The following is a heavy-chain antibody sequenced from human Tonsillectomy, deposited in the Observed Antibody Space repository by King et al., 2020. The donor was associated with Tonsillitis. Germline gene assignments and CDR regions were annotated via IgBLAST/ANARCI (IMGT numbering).Heavy chain of an antibody. D-gene: IGHD2/OR15-2a*01. V-gene: IGHV3-21*01. CDR1: GFSVSGYS. CDR3: ASDPNRLSSGYFDI. J-gene: IGHJ2*01. Sequence: VQLVESGGGLVKPGGSLRRSCAASGFSVSGYSMNWVRQAPGKGLEWVSSISHGSGFIYYADSMKSRFTISRDDDKNSLYLQMNSLRAEDTAVYFCASDPNRLSSGYFDIWCRGTLVTVSS. CDR2: ISHGSGFI.